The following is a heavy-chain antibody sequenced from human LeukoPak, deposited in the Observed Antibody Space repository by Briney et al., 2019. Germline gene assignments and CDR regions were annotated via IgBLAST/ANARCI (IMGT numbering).Heavy chain of an antibody. CDR3: AREYEDCSSTSCYGWFDP. CDR2: INTNTGNS. Sequence: GASVKVSCKASGYTFTSYAMNWVRQAPGQGLEWMGWINTNTGNSTYAQGFTGRFVFSLDTSVSTAYLQISSLKAEDTAVYYCAREYEDCSSTSCYGWFDPWGQGTLVTVSS. CDR1: GYTFTSYA. V-gene: IGHV7-4-1*02. J-gene: IGHJ5*02. D-gene: IGHD2-2*01.